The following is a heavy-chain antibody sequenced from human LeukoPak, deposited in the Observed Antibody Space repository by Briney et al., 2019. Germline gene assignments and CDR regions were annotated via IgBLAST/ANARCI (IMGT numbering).Heavy chain of an antibody. D-gene: IGHD3-16*01. J-gene: IGHJ6*03. CDR1: GFTFRSYE. CDR3: AIPPVMWGYYYYMDV. Sequence: GGSLRLSCAASGFTFRSYEMNWVRQAPGKGLEWVSYVSSSGSTIYYADSVKGRFTISRDNSKNTLYLQMNSLRAEDTAVYYCAIPPVMWGYYYYMDVWGKGTTVTVSS. V-gene: IGHV3-48*03. CDR2: VSSSGSTI.